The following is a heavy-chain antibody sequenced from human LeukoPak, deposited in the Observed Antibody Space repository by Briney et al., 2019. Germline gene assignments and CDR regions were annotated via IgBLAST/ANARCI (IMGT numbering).Heavy chain of an antibody. CDR3: ARGYCRSTSCHEPPLYGMDV. J-gene: IGHJ6*02. D-gene: IGHD2-2*01. CDR2: ISTYIGNT. Sequence: ASIKVSCKASGYTFTNYGFSWVRQAPGQGLEWMGWISTYIGNTNYAQQLQGRVTMTSDTSTSTVYMELRSLRSDDTAVYYCARGYCRSTSCHEPPLYGMDVWGQGTTVTVS. V-gene: IGHV1-18*04. CDR1: GYTFTNYG.